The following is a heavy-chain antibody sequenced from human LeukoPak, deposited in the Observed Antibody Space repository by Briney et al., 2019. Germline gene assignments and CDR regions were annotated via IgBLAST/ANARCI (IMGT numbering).Heavy chain of an antibody. D-gene: IGHD3-22*01. CDR2: ISGSGGST. V-gene: IGHV3-23*01. Sequence: GGSLRLSCAASGFTFSSYAMSWVRQAPGKGLEWVSAISGSGGSTYYADSVKGRFTISRDNSKNTLYLQMNSLRAKDTAVYYCAKDGSYYDSSGYYGYWGQGTLVTVSS. J-gene: IGHJ4*02. CDR3: AKDGSYYDSSGYYGY. CDR1: GFTFSSYA.